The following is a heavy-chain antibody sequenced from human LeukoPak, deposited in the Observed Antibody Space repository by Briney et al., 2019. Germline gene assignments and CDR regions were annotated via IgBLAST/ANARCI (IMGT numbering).Heavy chain of an antibody. V-gene: IGHV4-4*02. CDR2: IYHSGST. Sequence: PSGTLSLTCAVSGGSISSSNWWSWVRQPPGKGLEWIGEIYHSGSTNYNPSLKSRVTISVDKSKNQFSLKLSSVTAADTAVYYCARVLFGELTHAFDIWGQGTMVTVSS. CDR3: ARVLFGELTHAFDI. D-gene: IGHD3-10*01. J-gene: IGHJ3*02. CDR1: GGSISSSNW.